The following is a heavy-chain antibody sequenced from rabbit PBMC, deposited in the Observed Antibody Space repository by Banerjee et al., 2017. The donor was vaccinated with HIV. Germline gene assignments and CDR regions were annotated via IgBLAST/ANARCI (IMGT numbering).Heavy chain of an antibody. CDR2: IYTGSSGST. J-gene: IGHJ4*01. CDR3: ARDLAGVIGWNFSL. V-gene: IGHV1S40*01. CDR1: GIDFSSYYY. D-gene: IGHD4-1*01. Sequence: QSLEESGGDLVKPGASLTLTCKASGIDFSSYYYMCWVRQAPGKGLEWIGCIYTGSSGSTYYASWAKGPFTISKTSSTTVTLQMTSLTAADTATYFCARDLAGVIGWNFSLWGPGTLVTVS.